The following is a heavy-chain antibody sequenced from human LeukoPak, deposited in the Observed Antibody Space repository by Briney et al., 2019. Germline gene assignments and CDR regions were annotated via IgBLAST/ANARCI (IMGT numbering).Heavy chain of an antibody. D-gene: IGHD4-17*01. CDR2: IIPIFGTA. CDR1: GGTFSSYA. V-gene: IGHV1-69*13. Sequence: SVKVSCKASGGTFSSYAISWVRQAPGQGLEWMGGIIPIFGTANYAQKFQGRVTITADESTSTAYMELSSLRSEDTAVHYCARDTVTTLSRYYYGMDVWGQGTTVTVSS. J-gene: IGHJ6*02. CDR3: ARDTVTTLSRYYYGMDV.